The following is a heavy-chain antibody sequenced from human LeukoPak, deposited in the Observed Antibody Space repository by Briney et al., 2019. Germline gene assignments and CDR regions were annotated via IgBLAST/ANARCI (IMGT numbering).Heavy chain of an antibody. CDR1: GGTFSSYA. CDR2: IIPIFGTA. Sequence: GASVKASCKASGGTFSSYAISWVRQAPGQGLEWMGGIIPIFGTANYAQKFQGRVTITADESTSTAYMELSSLRSEDTAVYYCARGHGDYLYYFDYWGQGTLVTVSS. J-gene: IGHJ4*02. CDR3: ARGHGDYLYYFDY. V-gene: IGHV1-69*13. D-gene: IGHD4-17*01.